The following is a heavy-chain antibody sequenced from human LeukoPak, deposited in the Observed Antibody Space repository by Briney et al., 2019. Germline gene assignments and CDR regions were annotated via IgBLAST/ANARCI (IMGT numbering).Heavy chain of an antibody. CDR1: GGTFSSYA. CDR3: ARDQYGSGSYYKPFDY. CDR2: IIPIFGTA. J-gene: IGHJ4*02. D-gene: IGHD3-10*01. Sequence: SVKVSCKASGGTFSSYAISWVRQAPGQGLEWMGGIIPIFGTANYAQKFQGRVTITADESTSTAYMELSSQRSEDTAVYYCARDQYGSGSYYKPFDYWGQGTLVTVSS. V-gene: IGHV1-69*13.